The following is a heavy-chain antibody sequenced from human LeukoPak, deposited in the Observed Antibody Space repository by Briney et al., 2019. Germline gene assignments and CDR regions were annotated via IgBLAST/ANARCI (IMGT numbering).Heavy chain of an antibody. CDR2: IYSSGGT. CDR1: GGSISSRSHY. J-gene: IGHJ6*02. CDR3: VRRSDCSTTSCYFYHGMDV. D-gene: IGHD2-2*01. V-gene: IGHV4-39*01. Sequence: SETLSLTCTVSGGSISSRSHYWVWMRQPPGKGLEWIGSIYSSGGTYYRPSLESRVTVAVDTSKNQFSPTLTSVTAADTAVYYCVRRSDCSTTSCYFYHGMDVWGQGTTVTVSS.